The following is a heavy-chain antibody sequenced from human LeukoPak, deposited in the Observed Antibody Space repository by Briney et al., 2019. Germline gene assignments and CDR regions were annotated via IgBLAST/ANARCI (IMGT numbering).Heavy chain of an antibody. J-gene: IGHJ4*02. D-gene: IGHD6-6*01. CDR1: GFTFSSYS. V-gene: IGHV3-21*01. CDR3: ARGKKYSSSLGDY. CDR2: ISSGGRYI. Sequence: GGSLRLSCAASGFTFSSYSMTWVRQAPGRGLEWVSSISSGGRYIYYADSLKGRFTISRDNAKNSLYLQMNSLRAEDTAVYYCARGKKYSSSLGDYWGQGTLVTVSS.